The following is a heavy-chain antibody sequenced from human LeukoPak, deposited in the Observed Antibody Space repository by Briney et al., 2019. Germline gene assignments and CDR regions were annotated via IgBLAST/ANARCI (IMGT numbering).Heavy chain of an antibody. V-gene: IGHV4-39*01. CDR1: GGSISSSGYY. CDR3: ARHEYSGSYYGLSWFDP. D-gene: IGHD1-26*01. J-gene: IGHJ5*02. Sequence: SETLSLTCTVSGGSISSSGYYWGWIRQPPGKGPEWIASIYYSGSTYYNPSLKSRVTISVDTSKNQLSLKLSSLTAADTAVYYCARHEYSGSYYGLSWFDPWGQGTLVTVSS. CDR2: IYYSGST.